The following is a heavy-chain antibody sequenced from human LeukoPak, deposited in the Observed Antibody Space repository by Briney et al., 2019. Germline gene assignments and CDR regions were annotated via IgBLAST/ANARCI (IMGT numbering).Heavy chain of an antibody. CDR1: GGSISSYY. V-gene: IGHV4-59*01. CDR2: IYYSGST. J-gene: IGHJ3*02. D-gene: IGHD2/OR15-2a*01. CDR3: ARDSLWGAFDI. Sequence: SETLSLTCTVSGGSISSYYWSWIRQPPGKGLEWIGYIYYSGSTNYNPSLKSRVTISVGTSKNQFSLKLSSVTAADTAVYYCARDSLWGAFDIWGQGTMVTVSS.